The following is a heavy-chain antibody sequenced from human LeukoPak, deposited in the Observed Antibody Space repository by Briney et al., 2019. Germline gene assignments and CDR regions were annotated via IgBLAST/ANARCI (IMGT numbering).Heavy chain of an antibody. D-gene: IGHD3-22*01. CDR3: ARTTSTITMIVVVIPPGAFDI. V-gene: IGHV3-48*04. Sequence: GGSLRLSCAASGFTFSSYSMNWVRQAPGKGLEWVSYISSSSSTIYYADSVKGRFTISRDNAKNSLYLQMNSLRAEDTAVYYCARTTSTITMIVVVIPPGAFDIRGQGTMVTVSS. J-gene: IGHJ3*02. CDR1: GFTFSSYS. CDR2: ISSSSSTI.